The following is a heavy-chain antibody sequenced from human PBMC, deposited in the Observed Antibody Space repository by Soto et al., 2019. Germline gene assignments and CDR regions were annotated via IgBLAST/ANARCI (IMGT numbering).Heavy chain of an antibody. CDR3: AKESGGIGGSFDD. CDR1: GLTFSSYA. J-gene: IGHJ4*02. D-gene: IGHD2-15*01. V-gene: IGHV3-23*01. CDR2: ISGSGGST. Sequence: EVQLLESGGGLVQPGGSLRLSCAASGLTFSSYAMSWVRQAPGQGLEWVPAISGSGGSTYYADSLKGRFTISRDNSKNTQYLDMSSLRAEDRAVDCCAKESGGIGGSFDDWGEGTLVTVSS.